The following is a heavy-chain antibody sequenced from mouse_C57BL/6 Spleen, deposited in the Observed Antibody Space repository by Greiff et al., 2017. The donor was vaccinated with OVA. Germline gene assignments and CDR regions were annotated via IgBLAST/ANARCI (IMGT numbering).Heavy chain of an antibody. CDR2: IDPEDGDT. Sequence: VQLQQSGAELVKPGASVKLSCTASGFHIKDYYMHWVKQRTEQGLEWIGRIDPEDGDTKYAPKFQGKATITADTSSNTAYLQLSSLTAEDTAVYYCARNYYDGTLYYFDDWGQGTTLTVSS. CDR1: GFHIKDYY. CDR3: ARNYYDGTLYYFDD. D-gene: IGHD1-1*01. V-gene: IGHV14-2*01. J-gene: IGHJ2*01.